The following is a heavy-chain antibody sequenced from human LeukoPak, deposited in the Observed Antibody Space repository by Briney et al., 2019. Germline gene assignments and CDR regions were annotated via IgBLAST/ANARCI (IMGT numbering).Heavy chain of an antibody. J-gene: IGHJ3*02. CDR3: ARDPYIKAFDI. CDR2: INPDGSEE. CDR1: GFTFRSYW. D-gene: IGHD1-14*01. Sequence: GGSLRLSCAASGFTFRSYWMTWLRQAPGKELELVAHINPDGSEESYADSAKGRFTISRDNAKNSLHLQMNNLRVEDTAVYYCARDPYIKAFDIWGQGTMVTVSS. V-gene: IGHV3-7*01.